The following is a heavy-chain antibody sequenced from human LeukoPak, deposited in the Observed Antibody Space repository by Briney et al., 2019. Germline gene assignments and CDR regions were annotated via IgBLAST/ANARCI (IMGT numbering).Heavy chain of an antibody. D-gene: IGHD6-6*01. J-gene: IGHJ4*02. V-gene: IGHV3-74*01. Sequence: GGSLRLSCAASGFTFSNYWMHLVRQAPGKGLVWVSRIKGDGSHTIYADSVKGRFTISRDNSKNTLYLQMNSLRAEDTAVYYCAKGLVPYSSSSRFDYWGQGTLVTVSS. CDR1: GFTFSNYW. CDR3: AKGLVPYSSSSRFDY. CDR2: IKGDGSHT.